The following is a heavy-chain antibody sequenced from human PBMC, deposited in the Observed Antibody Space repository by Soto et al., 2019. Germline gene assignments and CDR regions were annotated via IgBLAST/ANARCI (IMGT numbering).Heavy chain of an antibody. V-gene: IGHV3-33*01. Sequence: QVQLVESGGGVVQPGRSLRRSCAASGFTFSSYGMHWVRQAPGKGLEWVAVIWYDGSNKYYADSVKGRFTISRDNFKNTLYLQMNSLRAEDMAVYYCARDVYGMDVWGQGTTVTVSS. J-gene: IGHJ6*02. CDR3: ARDVYGMDV. CDR2: IWYDGSNK. CDR1: GFTFSSYG.